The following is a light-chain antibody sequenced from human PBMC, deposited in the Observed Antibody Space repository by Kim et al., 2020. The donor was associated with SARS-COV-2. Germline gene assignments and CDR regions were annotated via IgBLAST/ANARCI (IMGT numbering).Light chain of an antibody. J-gene: IGKJ2*01. CDR3: QQYNNWPPENT. V-gene: IGKV3-15*01. CDR1: QSVSSN. Sequence: EIVMTQSPATLSVSPEERATLSCRASQSVSSNLAWYQQKPGQAPRLLIYGASTRATGIPARFSGSGSGTEFTLTISSLQSEDFAVYYCQQYNNWPPENTFGQGTKLEI. CDR2: GAS.